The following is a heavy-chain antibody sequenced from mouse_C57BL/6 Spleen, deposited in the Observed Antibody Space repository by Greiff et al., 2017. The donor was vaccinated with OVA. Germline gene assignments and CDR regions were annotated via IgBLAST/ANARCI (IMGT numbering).Heavy chain of an antibody. CDR2: IDPNSGGT. V-gene: IGHV1-72*01. D-gene: IGHD6-2*01. J-gene: IGHJ2*01. CDR1: GYTFTSYW. CDR3: AIWPTSRGYFDY. Sequence: QVQLKQPGAELVKPGASVKLSCKASGYTFTSYWMHWVKQRPGRGLEWIGRIDPNSGGTKYNEKFKSKATLTVDKPSSTAYMQLISLTSEDSAVYYSAIWPTSRGYFDYWGQGTTLTVSS.